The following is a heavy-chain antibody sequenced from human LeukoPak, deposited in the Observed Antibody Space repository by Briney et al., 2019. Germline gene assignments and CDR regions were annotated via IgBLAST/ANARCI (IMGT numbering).Heavy chain of an antibody. J-gene: IGHJ4*02. CDR1: GFTFSSYG. CDR3: AKGRGTYYYGSGSLGIDY. CDR2: TRYDGSNK. V-gene: IGHV3-30*02. Sequence: SGGSLRLSCAASGFTFSSYGMRWVRQAPGKGLEWVAFTRYDGSNKYYADSVKGRFTISRDKSKSTLYLQMNSLRAEDTAVYYCAKGRGTYYYGSGSLGIDYWGQGTLVTVSS. D-gene: IGHD3-10*01.